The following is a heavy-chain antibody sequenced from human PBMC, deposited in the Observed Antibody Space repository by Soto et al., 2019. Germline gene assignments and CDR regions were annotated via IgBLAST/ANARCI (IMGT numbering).Heavy chain of an antibody. CDR2: IDYSGST. V-gene: IGHV4-39*01. J-gene: IGHJ4*02. CDR1: GGSISSSSYY. Sequence: PSETLSLTCTVSGGSISSSSYYWGWIRQPPGKGLEWIGSIDYSGSTYYNPSLKSRVTISVDTSKNQFSPKLSSVTAADTAVYYCASRLGYYYDSSGYPYWGQGTLVTVSS. D-gene: IGHD3-22*01. CDR3: ASRLGYYYDSSGYPY.